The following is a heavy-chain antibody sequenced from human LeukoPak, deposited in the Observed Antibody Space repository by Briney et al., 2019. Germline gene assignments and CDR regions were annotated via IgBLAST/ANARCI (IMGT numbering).Heavy chain of an antibody. V-gene: IGHV3-23*01. D-gene: IGHD3-22*01. CDR1: AFTFSSYA. CDR3: AKSDDSSGYYYGIVY. J-gene: IGHJ4*02. Sequence: PGGSLRLSCAASAFTFSSYAMNWVRQAPGKGLEWVSAISGSGGSTYYADSVKGRFTISRDNSKNTLYLQMNSLRAEDTAVYNCAKSDDSSGYYYGIVYWGQGTLVTVSS. CDR2: ISGSGGST.